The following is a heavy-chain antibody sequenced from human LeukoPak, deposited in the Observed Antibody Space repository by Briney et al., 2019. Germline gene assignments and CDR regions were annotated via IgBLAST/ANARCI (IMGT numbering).Heavy chain of an antibody. D-gene: IGHD3-3*01. V-gene: IGHV6-1*01. CDR2: TYYRSKCYN. J-gene: IGHJ3*02. Sequence: SQTLSLTCAISGASVSSNSAAWNWIRQSPSSGLEWLGRTYYRSKCYNDYAVSVKSRITINPDTSKNQFSLQLNSVTPEDTAVYYCARDRGDIVAIFGVVIIGAFDIWGQGTMVTVSS. CDR1: GASVSSNSAA. CDR3: ARDRGDIVAIFGVVIIGAFDI.